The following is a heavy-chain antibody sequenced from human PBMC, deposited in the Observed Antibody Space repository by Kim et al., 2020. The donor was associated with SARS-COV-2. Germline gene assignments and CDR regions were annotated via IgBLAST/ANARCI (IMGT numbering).Heavy chain of an antibody. D-gene: IGHD5-18*01. J-gene: IGHJ6*02. CDR2: IKSKTDGGTT. V-gene: IGHV3-15*01. CDR3: TPADTAIAAYYYGMDV. Sequence: GGSLRLSCAASGFTFSNAWMSWVRQAPGKGLEWVGRIKSKTDGGTTDYAAPVKGRFTISRDDSKNTLYLQMNSLKTEDTAVYYCTPADTAIAAYYYGMDVWGQGSTVTVSS. CDR1: GFTFSNAW.